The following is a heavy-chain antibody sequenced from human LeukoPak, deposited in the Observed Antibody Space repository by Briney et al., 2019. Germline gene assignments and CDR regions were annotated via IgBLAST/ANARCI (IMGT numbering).Heavy chain of an antibody. CDR2: ISSSGGST. V-gene: IGHV3-23*01. CDR3: APGDPDYAIDY. D-gene: IGHD4-17*01. J-gene: IGHJ4*02. CDR1: GFTFSSYA. Sequence: VGSLRLSCAASGFTFSSYAMSWVRQAPGNELEGFSAISSSGGSTYYADSVKGRFTISRDNSKSTLYLQMNSLRAEDTAVYYCAPGDPDYAIDYWGQGTLVTVSS.